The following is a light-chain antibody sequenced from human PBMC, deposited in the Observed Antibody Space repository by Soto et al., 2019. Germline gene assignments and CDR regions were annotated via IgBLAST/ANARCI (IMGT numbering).Light chain of an antibody. Sequence: DIQMVQSPSTLSASVGDSVTIPCRASQSISSWLAWYQQKPGKAPKLLIYKASSLESGVPSRFSGSGSGTELTLTISSLQPDDFATYYCQQYNSYSRTFGQGTKVDIK. CDR1: QSISSW. V-gene: IGKV1-5*03. J-gene: IGKJ1*01. CDR3: QQYNSYSRT. CDR2: KAS.